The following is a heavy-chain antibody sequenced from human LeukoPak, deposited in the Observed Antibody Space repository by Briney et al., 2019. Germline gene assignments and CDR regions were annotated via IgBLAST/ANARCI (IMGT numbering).Heavy chain of an antibody. CDR2: INPSGGST. D-gene: IGHD2-15*01. Sequence: ASVKVSCKASGYTFTSYYMHWVRQAPGQGLEWMGIINPSGGSTSYAQKFQGRVTMTRDTSTSTVYMELSSLRSEDTAVYYCARAVVVVVAATMGRAFDIWGQGTTVTVSS. V-gene: IGHV1-46*01. J-gene: IGHJ3*02. CDR1: GYTFTSYY. CDR3: ARAVVVVVAATMGRAFDI.